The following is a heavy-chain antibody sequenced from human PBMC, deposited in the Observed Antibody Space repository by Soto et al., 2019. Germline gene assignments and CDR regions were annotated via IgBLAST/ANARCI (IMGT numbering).Heavy chain of an antibody. CDR3: AKDYRYGMDV. J-gene: IGHJ6*02. V-gene: IGHV3-30*18. CDR1: GFTFSRYG. Sequence: PGGSLRLSCAASGFTFSRYGMHWVRQAPGKGLEWVAVISYDGSNKYYADSVKGRFTISRDNSKNTLYLQMNSLRAEDTAVYYCAKDYRYGMDVWGQGTTVTVSS. CDR2: ISYDGSNK.